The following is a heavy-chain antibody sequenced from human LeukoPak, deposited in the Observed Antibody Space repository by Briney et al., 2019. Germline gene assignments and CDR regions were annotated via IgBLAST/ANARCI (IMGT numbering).Heavy chain of an antibody. D-gene: IGHD1-26*01. CDR3: ASGRGRSWFDP. V-gene: IGHV1-2*02. CDR2: MQPSSGAT. J-gene: IGHJ5*02. Sequence: GASVKVSCEASGYTFTAQNIHWVRQAPGQGLEGMGWMQPSSGATNYAQKFQGRVTMTGDTSISTAYMELSRLTSDDTAFYYCASGRGRSWFDPWGRGTLVTVSS. CDR1: GYTFTAQN.